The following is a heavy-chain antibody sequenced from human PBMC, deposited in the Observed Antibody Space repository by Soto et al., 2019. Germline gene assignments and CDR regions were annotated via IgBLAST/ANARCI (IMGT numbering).Heavy chain of an antibody. D-gene: IGHD3-3*01. V-gene: IGHV4-4*07. CDR3: ARGGQDFWSGPFDY. CDR1: GGSISNYY. CDR2: IDTSGST. J-gene: IGHJ4*02. Sequence: SETLSLTCTVSGGSISNYYCNWIRQPAGKGLEWIGRIDTSGSTNYNPSLKSRVTMSVDTSKQEFSLKLSSVTAADTALYYCARGGQDFWSGPFDYWGRGALVTVTS.